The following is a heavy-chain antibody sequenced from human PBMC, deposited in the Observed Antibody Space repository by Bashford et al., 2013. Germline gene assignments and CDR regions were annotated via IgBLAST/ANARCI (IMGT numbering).Heavy chain of an antibody. J-gene: IGHJ4*02. CDR3: ARDRQHLLTGPLLDS. CDR1: GGTFSSYA. D-gene: IGHD6-13*01. Sequence: SVKVSCKASGGTFSSYAISWVRQAPGQGLEWMGGIIPIFGTANYAQKFQGRVTMTTDTSTSTAYMELRSLISDDTAVYFCARDRQHLLTGPLLDSWGQGTLVTVSS. CDR2: IIPIFGTA. V-gene: IGHV1-69*05.